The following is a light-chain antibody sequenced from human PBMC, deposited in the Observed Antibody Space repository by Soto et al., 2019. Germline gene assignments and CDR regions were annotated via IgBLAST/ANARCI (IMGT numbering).Light chain of an antibody. CDR2: SAS. V-gene: IGKV3-20*01. J-gene: IGKJ1*01. CDR3: QQYGSSPPT. CDR1: QSVSSNY. Sequence: EIVLTQSPGTLSLSPGERATLSCRASQSVSSNYLAWYQQKPGQAPRLLIYSASSRATGTPDRFSGSGSGTDFTLTINRLEPEDFALYYCQQYGSSPPTFGQGTKVDI.